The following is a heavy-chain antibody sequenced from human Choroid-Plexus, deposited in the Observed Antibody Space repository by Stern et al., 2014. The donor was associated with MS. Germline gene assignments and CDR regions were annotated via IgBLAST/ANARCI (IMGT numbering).Heavy chain of an antibody. Sequence: VQLVESGGGVVQPGSPLRLSCVASGFTFGSCAMHWVRQAPGKGLEWVAGVLYDGSNKYYADSVKARFTISRDNSQNTLYMQMSSLRPEDTAVYYCAKDRQYLTYFFDHWGQGSLVTVSS. J-gene: IGHJ5*02. CDR1: GFTFGSCA. V-gene: IGHV3-30*18. CDR3: AKDRQYLTYFFDH. D-gene: IGHD2/OR15-2a*01. CDR2: VLYDGSNK.